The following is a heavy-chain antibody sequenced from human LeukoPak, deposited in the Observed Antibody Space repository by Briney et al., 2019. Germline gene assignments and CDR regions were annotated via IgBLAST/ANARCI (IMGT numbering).Heavy chain of an antibody. Sequence: GGSLRLSCAASGLTFSSYAMSWVRQAPGKKLERVSAISGSGGSTYYADSVKGRFTISRDNSKNTLYLQMNSLRAEDTAVYYCAKEVPPDIVVVPAAVPATDYWGQGTLVTVSS. D-gene: IGHD2-2*01. CDR1: GLTFSSYA. J-gene: IGHJ4*02. CDR2: ISGSGGST. V-gene: IGHV3-23*01. CDR3: AKEVPPDIVVVPAAVPATDY.